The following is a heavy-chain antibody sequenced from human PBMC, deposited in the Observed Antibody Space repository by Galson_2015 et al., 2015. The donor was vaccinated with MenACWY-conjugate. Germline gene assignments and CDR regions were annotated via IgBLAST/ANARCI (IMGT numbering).Heavy chain of an antibody. CDR1: GYTFTTYW. Sequence: QSGAEVKKPGESLTISCKATGYTFTTYWIGWVRQMPGKGLEWMGLISPGDSNTRYSPSFQGQVTLSADKSITTAYLQWSSLKASDTAMYYCARHPPGGRGMDVWGQGTRVTVSS. CDR3: ARHPPGGRGMDV. J-gene: IGHJ6*02. D-gene: IGHD1-26*01. V-gene: IGHV5-51*01. CDR2: ISPGDSNT.